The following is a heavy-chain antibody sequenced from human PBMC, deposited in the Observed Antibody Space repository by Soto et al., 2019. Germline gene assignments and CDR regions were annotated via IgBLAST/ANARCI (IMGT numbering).Heavy chain of an antibody. CDR3: ARDDKGGYSYGVYYYYYGMDV. Sequence: GGSLRLSCAASGFTFSSYWMSWVRQAPGKGLEWVANIKQDGSEKYYVDSVKGRFTISRDNAKNLLYLQMNSLRAEDTAVYYCARDDKGGYSYGVYYYYYGMDVWGQGTTVTVSS. V-gene: IGHV3-7*05. D-gene: IGHD5-18*01. CDR1: GFTFSSYW. CDR2: IKQDGSEK. J-gene: IGHJ6*02.